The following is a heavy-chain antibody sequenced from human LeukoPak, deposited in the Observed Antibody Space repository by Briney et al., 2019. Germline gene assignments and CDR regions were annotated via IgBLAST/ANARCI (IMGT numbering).Heavy chain of an antibody. CDR1: GFTFSEYS. V-gene: IGHV3-64*02. D-gene: IGHD3-10*01. J-gene: IGHJ4*02. Sequence: GGSLRLSGVASGFTFSEYSMHWVRQAPGKGLEYVSAISTKGGTTHYADSVKGRFTISRDDSKSTLDLQMGSLRPEDMAVYYCARGFRFYGSGIDCWGQGTLVTV. CDR3: ARGFRFYGSGIDC. CDR2: ISTKGGTT.